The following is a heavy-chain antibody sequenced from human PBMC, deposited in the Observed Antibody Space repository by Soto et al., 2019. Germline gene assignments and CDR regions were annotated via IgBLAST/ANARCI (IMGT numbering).Heavy chain of an antibody. CDR1: GYTFTTFW. CDR3: ARIYCTSTTCDSWFDP. D-gene: IGHD2-8*01. J-gene: IGHJ5*02. CDR2: IDPGDAYA. V-gene: IGHV5-10-1*01. Sequence: GESLNISCTGFGYTFTTFWISWVRQMPGKGLEWMGRIDPGDAYATYSPAFQGHVTISADKATSTAYLQWSSLKASDTAMYYCARIYCTSTTCDSWFDPWGQGTLVTVS.